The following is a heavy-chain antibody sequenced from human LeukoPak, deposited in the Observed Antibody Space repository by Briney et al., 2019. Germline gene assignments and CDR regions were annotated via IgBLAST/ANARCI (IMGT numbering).Heavy chain of an antibody. CDR1: GVPISSTSYY. D-gene: IGHD6-13*01. CDR2: IYYSGTT. J-gene: IGHJ5*02. V-gene: IGHV4-39*07. CDR3: ARGCSAGTPHNWFDP. Sequence: SETLSLTCTVSGVPISSTSYYWGWIRQPPGKGLEWIGSIYYSGTTYYNPSLKSRVSMSVDTSKNQFSLKLSSVTAADTAVYYCARGCSAGTPHNWFDPWGQGTLVTVSS.